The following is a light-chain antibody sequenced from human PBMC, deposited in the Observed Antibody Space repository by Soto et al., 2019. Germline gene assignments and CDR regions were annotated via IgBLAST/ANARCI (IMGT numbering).Light chain of an antibody. J-gene: IGLJ1*01. V-gene: IGLV1-51*01. Sequence: QSVLTQPPSVSAAPGQKVTISCSGSISSIGNNHVSWYQQLPGTAPKLLIYDNNKRPSGIPDRFSGSKSGTSATLGITGPQTGDEADYYCATWDGKVFGTGTKLTVL. CDR3: ATWDGKV. CDR2: DNN. CDR1: ISSIGNNH.